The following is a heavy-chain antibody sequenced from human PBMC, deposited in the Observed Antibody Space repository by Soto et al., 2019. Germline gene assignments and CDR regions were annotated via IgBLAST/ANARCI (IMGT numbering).Heavy chain of an antibody. CDR1: GFTFSRYA. J-gene: IGHJ3*01. V-gene: IGHV3-30-3*01. CDR3: ASKQPVLGDGFDL. Sequence: GGSRRLSCEASGFTFSRYAMHWVRQAPGKGLEWVAVISYDGSNKYYAYSVKGRFTISRDNAKNSLYLQMNSLRAEDTAVYYCASKQPVLGDGFDLWGQGTMVPV. D-gene: IGHD6-13*01. CDR2: ISYDGSNK.